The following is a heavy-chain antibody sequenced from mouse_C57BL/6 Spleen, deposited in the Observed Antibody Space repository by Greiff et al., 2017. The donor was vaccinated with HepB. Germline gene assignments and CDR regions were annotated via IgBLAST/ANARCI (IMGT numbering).Heavy chain of an antibody. J-gene: IGHJ1*03. CDR1: GYTFTSYW. D-gene: IGHD2-4*01. Sequence: QVHVKQPGAELVKPGASVKLSCKASGYTFTSYWMQWVKQRPGQGLEWIGEIDPSDSYTNYNQKFKGKATLTVDTSSSTAYMQLSSLTSEDSAVYYCARRGLRRNWYFDVWGTGTTVTVSS. CDR3: ARRGLRRNWYFDV. V-gene: IGHV1-50*01. CDR2: IDPSDSYT.